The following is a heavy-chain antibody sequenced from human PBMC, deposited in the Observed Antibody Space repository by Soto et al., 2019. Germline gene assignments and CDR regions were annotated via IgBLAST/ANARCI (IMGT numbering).Heavy chain of an antibody. J-gene: IGHJ4*02. V-gene: IGHV4-39*01. CDR1: GGSISSSSYY. Sequence: SETLSLTCTVSGGSISSSSYYWGWIRRPPGKGLEWIGSIYYSGSTYYNPSLKSRVTISVDTSKNQFSLKLSSVTAADTAVYYCATPPSGQSSSSDYWGQGTLVTVSS. CDR2: IYYSGST. CDR3: ATPPSGQSSSSDY. D-gene: IGHD6-6*01.